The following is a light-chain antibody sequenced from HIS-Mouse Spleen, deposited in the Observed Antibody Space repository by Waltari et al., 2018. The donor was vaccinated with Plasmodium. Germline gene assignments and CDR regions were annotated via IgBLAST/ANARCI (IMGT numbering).Light chain of an antibody. CDR2: DVS. CDR3: CSYAGSYTLV. J-gene: IGLJ2*01. Sequence: QSALTQPRSVSGSPGQSVPISCTGTSSAVGGYTDVSWYQHHPGKAPKLMIYDVSKRPSGVPDRFSGSKSGNTASLTISGLQAEDEADYYCCSYAGSYTLVFGGGTKLTVL. V-gene: IGLV2-11*01. CDR1: SSAVGGYTD.